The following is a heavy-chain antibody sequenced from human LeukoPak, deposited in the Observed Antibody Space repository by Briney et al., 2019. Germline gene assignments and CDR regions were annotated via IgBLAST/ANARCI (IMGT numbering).Heavy chain of an antibody. Sequence: PGRSLRLSCAASGLTVSSNYMSWVRQAPGKGLEFVSAISNDGGTTYYANSVKGRFTVSRDNSENTLYLQMGSLRVEDMAVYYCAKAQNWGSGAYDIWGQGTMVSVSP. CDR1: GLTVSSNY. D-gene: IGHD3-16*01. CDR3: AKAQNWGSGAYDI. J-gene: IGHJ3*02. CDR2: ISNDGGTT. V-gene: IGHV3-64*01.